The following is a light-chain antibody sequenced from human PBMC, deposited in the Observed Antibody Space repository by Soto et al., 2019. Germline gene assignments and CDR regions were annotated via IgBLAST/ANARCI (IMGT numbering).Light chain of an antibody. CDR1: SSDVGSYNR. CDR2: DVN. CDR3: CSFAGSYTSFV. Sequence: QSALTQPASVSGSPGQSITVSCTGTSSDVGSYNRVSWYQQPPGTAPKLLISDVNQRPSGVPDRFSGSKSGRTASLTISGLLAEDEADYYCCSFAGSYTSFVFGPGTKLTVL. V-gene: IGLV2-11*01. J-gene: IGLJ1*01.